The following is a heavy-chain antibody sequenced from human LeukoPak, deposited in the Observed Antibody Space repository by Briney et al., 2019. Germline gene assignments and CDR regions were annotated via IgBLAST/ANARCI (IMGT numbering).Heavy chain of an antibody. CDR3: VFGECSSTSCYPRRDS. D-gene: IGHD2-2*01. CDR2: INFYSGNT. J-gene: IGHJ4*02. CDR1: GYRFTTYG. Sequence: ASVKVSCKVSGYRFTTYGISWVRQAPGQGLEYMGWINFYSGNTDYTQNFQGRLTLAADTSTATAYMELRSLTSDDTPIYYCVFGECSSTSCYPRRDSWGQGSLVTVSS. V-gene: IGHV1-18*01.